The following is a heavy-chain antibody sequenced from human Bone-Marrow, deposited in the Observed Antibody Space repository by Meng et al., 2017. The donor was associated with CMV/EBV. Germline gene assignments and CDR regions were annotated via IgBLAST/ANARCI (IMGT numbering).Heavy chain of an antibody. CDR3: ARVPRITIFGVVKTNWFDP. Sequence: SFSGYYWSWIRQPPGKGLEWIGEINHSGSNNYNPSLKSRVTISVDTSKNQFSLKLSSVTAADTAVYYCARVPRITIFGVVKTNWFDPWGQGTLVTVSS. J-gene: IGHJ5*02. V-gene: IGHV4-34*01. CDR1: SFSGYY. CDR2: INHSGSN. D-gene: IGHD3-3*01.